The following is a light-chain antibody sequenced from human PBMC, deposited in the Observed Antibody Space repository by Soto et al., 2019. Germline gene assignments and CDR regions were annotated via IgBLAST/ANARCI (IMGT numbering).Light chain of an antibody. J-gene: IGKJ1*01. V-gene: IGKV3-15*01. CDR3: QEYNTWPWT. Sequence: ETVMTQSPATLSVSPGVRATLSCRASQSVNSNLAWYQQKLGQAPRVLIYGASTRATGIPASFSGSGSGTEFILTISSLQSEDFALYYCQEYNTWPWTFGQGTKVDIK. CDR2: GAS. CDR1: QSVNSN.